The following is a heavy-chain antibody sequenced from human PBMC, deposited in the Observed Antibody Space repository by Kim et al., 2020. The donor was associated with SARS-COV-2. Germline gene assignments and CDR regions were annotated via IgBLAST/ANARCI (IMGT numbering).Heavy chain of an antibody. V-gene: IGHV4-39*07. D-gene: IGHD3-9*01. J-gene: IGHJ2*01. Sequence: SRVTISGATSKNQFSLKLSSVTAADTAVYYCARDLNSFNYDILTGHSFDLWGRGTLVTVSS. CDR3: ARDLNSFNYDILTGHSFDL.